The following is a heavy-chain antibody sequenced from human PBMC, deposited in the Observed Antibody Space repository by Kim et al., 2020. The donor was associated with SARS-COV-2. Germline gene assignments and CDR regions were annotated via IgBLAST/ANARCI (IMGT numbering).Heavy chain of an antibody. V-gene: IGHV3-23*01. CDR2: ISATAGNT. Sequence: GGSLRLSCAASGFTFQTYAMTWVRQAPGRGLEWVAGISATAGNTNYRESVKGRFTISRDDSQNTLFLHMERLRPEDTAMYYCGKTEDGLPLGHWGQGTLVSVSS. J-gene: IGHJ4*02. D-gene: IGHD3-16*01. CDR1: GFTFQTYA. CDR3: GKTEDGLPLGH.